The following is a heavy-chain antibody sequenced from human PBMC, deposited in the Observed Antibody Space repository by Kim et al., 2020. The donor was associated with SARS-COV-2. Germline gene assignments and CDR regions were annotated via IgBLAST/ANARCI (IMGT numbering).Heavy chain of an antibody. J-gene: IGHJ4*01. V-gene: IGHV3-23*01. CDR2: ISNNGAGT. CDR1: GFTFSTYG. CDR3: AKGYTVAGKSHSFDY. D-gene: IGHD6-19*01. Sequence: GGSLRLSCAASGFTFSTYGMAWVRQAPGKGLEFVSIISNNGAGTFYADAVQGRFTISRYNSKNTLSLQMNSLRVDDTAVYFCAKGYTVAGKSHSFDYLG.